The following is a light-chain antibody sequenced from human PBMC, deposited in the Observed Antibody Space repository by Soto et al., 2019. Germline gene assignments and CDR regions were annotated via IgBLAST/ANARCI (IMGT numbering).Light chain of an antibody. Sequence: EIVMTQSPATLSVSPGERATLSCRASQGVGSTLAWYQQKPGQTPRLLIYDASTRATGIPDRFSGSGSGTDFTLTISRLEPEDFAVYYCQQYGSSGTFSQGTKVDIK. CDR1: QGVGST. J-gene: IGKJ1*01. CDR2: DAS. V-gene: IGKV3-20*01. CDR3: QQYGSSGT.